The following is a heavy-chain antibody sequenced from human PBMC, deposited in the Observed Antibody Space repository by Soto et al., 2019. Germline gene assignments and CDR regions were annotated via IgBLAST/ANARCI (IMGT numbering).Heavy chain of an antibody. CDR1: GYSFTSYW. CDR2: IYPGDSDT. V-gene: IGHV5-51*01. CDR3: ARHWTYGSGVYYGMDV. J-gene: IGHJ6*02. Sequence: GESLKISCTGSGYSFTSYWIGWVRQMPGKGLEWMGIIYPGDSDTRYSPSFQGQVTISADKSISTAYLQWSSLKASDTAMYYCARHWTYGSGVYYGMDVWGQGTTVTVSS. D-gene: IGHD3-10*01.